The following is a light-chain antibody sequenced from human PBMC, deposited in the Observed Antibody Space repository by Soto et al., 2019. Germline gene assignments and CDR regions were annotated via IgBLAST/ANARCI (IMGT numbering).Light chain of an antibody. CDR1: EDIKND. CDR2: NAS. J-gene: IGKJ3*01. CDR3: LQHHFYPFT. Sequence: DIQMTQSPSSLSASVGDRVTVTCRASEDIKNDLGWYQQKPGKAPKRLIYNASKLQSGVPSRFSGSGSGTEFTLTITSLQPEDFATYYCLQHHFYPFTFGPGTKVDIK. V-gene: IGKV1-17*01.